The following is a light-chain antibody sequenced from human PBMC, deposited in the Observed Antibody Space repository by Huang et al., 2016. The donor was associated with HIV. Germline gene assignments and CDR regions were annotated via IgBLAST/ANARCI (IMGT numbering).Light chain of an antibody. CDR3: QQYFTTPPWT. Sequence: DIQMTQSPSSLSASIGDRVTITCRASQGISNSLAWYQQKPGKAPKLLLYAASRLKSGVPSRFSGSGSWTAYTLTISSLRPEDFATFYCQQYFTTPPWTFGQGTKLEIK. CDR1: QGISNS. CDR2: AAS. J-gene: IGKJ2*01. V-gene: IGKV1-NL1*01.